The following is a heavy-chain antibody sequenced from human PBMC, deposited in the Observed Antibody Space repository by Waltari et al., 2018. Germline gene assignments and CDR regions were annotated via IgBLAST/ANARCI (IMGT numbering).Heavy chain of an antibody. D-gene: IGHD3-16*01. CDR1: GGSMTSGNPY. V-gene: IGHV4-61*02. J-gene: IGHJ4*02. CDR2: VYASGT. Sequence: QLQLQESGPGLVKPSQTLTLTCSVSGGSMTSGNPYWRWIRRSAGKEMGWIGRVYASGTNYNPSLTGRVAMSLDTSQNQFSLRLASVTAADTAVYFCAREHRLIGGGDYWGKGILVTVSS. CDR3: AREHRLIGGGDY.